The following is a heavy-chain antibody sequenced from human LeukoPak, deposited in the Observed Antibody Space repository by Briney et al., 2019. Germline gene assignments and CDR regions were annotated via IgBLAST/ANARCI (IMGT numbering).Heavy chain of an antibody. D-gene: IGHD3-22*01. CDR2: IYYSGST. V-gene: IGHV4-39*07. Sequence: SETLSLTCTVSGGSISSSSYYWGWIRQPPGKGLEWIGSIYYSGSTYYDPSLKSRVTISVDTSKNQLSLKLSSVTAADTAVYFCARSGGLWLLTYYFDYWGQGTLVTVSS. CDR3: ARSGGLWLLTYYFDY. CDR1: GGSISSSSYY. J-gene: IGHJ4*02.